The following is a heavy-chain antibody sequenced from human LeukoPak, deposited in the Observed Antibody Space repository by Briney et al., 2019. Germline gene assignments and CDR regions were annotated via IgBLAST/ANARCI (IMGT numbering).Heavy chain of an antibody. V-gene: IGHV3-23*01. CDR1: GFTFRRYG. J-gene: IGHJ6*03. D-gene: IGHD5-18*01. CDR3: ARRGYSYGHYYYMDV. Sequence: AGGSLRLSCAASGFTFRRYGMSWVRQAPGKGLEWVSGISGSGDKTYDADSVKGRFTISRDNSRNTLYLQMNSLRAEDTAVYYCARRGYSYGHYYYMDVWGKGTTVTVSS. CDR2: ISGSGDKT.